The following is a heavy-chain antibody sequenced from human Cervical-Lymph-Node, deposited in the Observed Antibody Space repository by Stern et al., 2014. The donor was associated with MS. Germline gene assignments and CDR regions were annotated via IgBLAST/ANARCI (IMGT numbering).Heavy chain of an antibody. CDR2: LYWDDDK. CDR1: GFSLSTSGVG. V-gene: IGHV2-5*02. D-gene: IGHD3-22*01. Sequence: QVPLRESAPTLVTPTQPLTLTCTFSGFSLSTSGVGVGWLRQPPGKALEWLALLYWDDDKRYSPALKSRLTIGKDTAKSQVVLTMTNMDPVDTATYYCAHYDSSGYYWPDAFEIWGPGTMVTVSS. CDR3: AHYDSSGYYWPDAFEI. J-gene: IGHJ3*02.